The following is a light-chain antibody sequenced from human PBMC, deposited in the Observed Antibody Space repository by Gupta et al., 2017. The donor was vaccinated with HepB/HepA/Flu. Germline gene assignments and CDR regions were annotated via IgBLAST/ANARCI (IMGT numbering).Light chain of an antibody. V-gene: IGLV1-44*01. CDR2: SNN. CDR3: AAWDDSLKGVV. Sequence: QSVLTQPTSESGTPGQRVTISCSGSSSNIGNNTVNWYQQLPGTAPKLLIYSNNKRPSGVPDRFSGSKSGTSASLAISGLQSEDEADYYCAAWDDSLKGVVFGGGTKLTVL. J-gene: IGLJ2*01. CDR1: SSNIGNNT.